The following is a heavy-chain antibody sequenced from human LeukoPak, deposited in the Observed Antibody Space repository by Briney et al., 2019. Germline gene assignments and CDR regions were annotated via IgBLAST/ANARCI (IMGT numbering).Heavy chain of an antibody. J-gene: IGHJ6*04. D-gene: IGHD2-15*01. V-gene: IGHV4-34*01. CDR3: ARGRVSGGSRSSGYYYGMDV. Sequence: SETLSLTCAVYGGSFSGYYWSWIRQPPGKGLEWIGEINHSGSTNYNPSLKSRATISVDTSKNQFSLKLSSVTAADTAVYYCARGRVSGGSRSSGYYYGMDVWGKGTTVTVSS. CDR2: INHSGST. CDR1: GGSFSGYY.